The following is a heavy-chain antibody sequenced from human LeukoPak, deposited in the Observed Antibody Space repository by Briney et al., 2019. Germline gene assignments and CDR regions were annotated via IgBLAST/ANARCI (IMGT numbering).Heavy chain of an antibody. V-gene: IGHV3-23*01. J-gene: IGHJ3*02. CDR3: ARHDYGLPGAFDI. D-gene: IGHD4-17*01. Sequence: PGGSLRLSCAASGFTFSTYAMSWVRQAPGKGLEWVSGISGSGGSTHYADSVKGRFTISRENSKNTLYLQMNSLRAEDTAVYYCARHDYGLPGAFDIWGQGTM. CDR1: GFTFSTYA. CDR2: ISGSGGST.